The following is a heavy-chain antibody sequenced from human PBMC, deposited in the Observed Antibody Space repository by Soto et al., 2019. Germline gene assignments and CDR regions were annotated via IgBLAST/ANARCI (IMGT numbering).Heavy chain of an antibody. Sequence: LRLSCAASGFMFSSFGIHWVRQAPGKGLEWVAVISYDGTYQYYDDSVKGRFTISRDNFGNTVALQMNSLRPEDTAVYYCAKQHSDLVIGAFDVWGPGAVVTVSS. J-gene: IGHJ3*01. CDR2: ISYDGTYQ. V-gene: IGHV3-30*18. CDR1: GFMFSSFG. D-gene: IGHD4-4*01. CDR3: AKQHSDLVIGAFDV.